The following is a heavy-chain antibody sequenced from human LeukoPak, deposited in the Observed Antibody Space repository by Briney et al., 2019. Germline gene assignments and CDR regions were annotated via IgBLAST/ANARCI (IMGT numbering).Heavy chain of an antibody. CDR1: GFTFSSYA. J-gene: IGHJ4*02. CDR3: AKVDIFLSYYFDY. V-gene: IGHV3-23*01. CDR2: ISGSGGST. Sequence: GGSLRLSCAASGFTFSSYAMSWVRQAPGKGLEWVSAISGSGGSTYYADSVKGRFTISRDNSKNTLHLQMNSLRAEDTAVYYCAKVDIFLSYYFDYWGQGTLVTVSS. D-gene: IGHD3-9*01.